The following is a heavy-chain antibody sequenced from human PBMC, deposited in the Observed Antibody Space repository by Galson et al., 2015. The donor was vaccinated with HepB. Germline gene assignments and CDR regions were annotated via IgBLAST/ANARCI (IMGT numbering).Heavy chain of an antibody. J-gene: IGHJ4*01. CDR3: AKDQWFDFWSGFYFAD. CDR2: ISGSGGTT. D-gene: IGHD3-3*01. V-gene: IGHV3-23*01. CDR1: GFTFSSYA. Sequence: SLRLSCAASGFTFSSYAMSWVRQAPGKGLEWVSAISGSGGTTYYADSGKGRFTISRDNSKNTLYLQMNSLRAEDTAIYYCAKDQWFDFWSGFYFADWGQGTLVTVSS.